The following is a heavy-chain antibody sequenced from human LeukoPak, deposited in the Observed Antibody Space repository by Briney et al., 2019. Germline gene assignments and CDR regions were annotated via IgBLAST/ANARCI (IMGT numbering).Heavy chain of an antibody. CDR1: SGFISSDGYY. CDR2: IYHSGST. Sequence: SETLSLTCTVSSGFISSDGYYWSWIRQPPGKGLEWIGYIYHSGSTFYNPSLKSRVTISLDRSKNQFSLRLTSVTAADTAVYYCASGDSSLSRSRFDYWGQGTLVTVSS. D-gene: IGHD6-13*01. CDR3: ASGDSSLSRSRFDY. J-gene: IGHJ4*02. V-gene: IGHV4-30-2*01.